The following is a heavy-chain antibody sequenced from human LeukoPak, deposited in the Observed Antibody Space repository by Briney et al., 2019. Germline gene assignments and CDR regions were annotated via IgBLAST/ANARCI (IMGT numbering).Heavy chain of an antibody. CDR3: AGDLGSRDGYNPPNLFDN. J-gene: IGHJ4*02. CDR2: ISAYNGNT. Sequence: ASVKVSCKASGYTFTSYGISWVRQAPGQGLEWMGWISAYNGNTNYAQKLQGRVTMTTDTSTSTAYMELSSLRSEDTAVYYCAGDLGSRDGYNPPNLFDNWGQGTLVTVSS. D-gene: IGHD5-24*01. V-gene: IGHV1-18*01. CDR1: GYTFTSYG.